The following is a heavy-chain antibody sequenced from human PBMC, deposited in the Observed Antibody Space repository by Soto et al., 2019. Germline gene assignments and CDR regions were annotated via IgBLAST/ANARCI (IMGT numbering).Heavy chain of an antibody. CDR1: GFTFSSYA. CDR2: ISYDGSNK. CDR3: ARSYQYGSYSLWYFDL. D-gene: IGHD1-26*01. V-gene: IGHV3-30-3*01. Sequence: GGSLRLSCAASGFTFSSYAMHWVRQAPGKGLEWVAVISYDGSNKYYADSVKGRFTISRDNSKNTLYLQMNSLRAEDTAVYYCARSYQYGSYSLWYFDLWGRGTLVTAPQ. J-gene: IGHJ2*01.